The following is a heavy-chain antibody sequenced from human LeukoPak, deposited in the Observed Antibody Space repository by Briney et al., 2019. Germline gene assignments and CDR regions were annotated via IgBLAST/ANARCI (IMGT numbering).Heavy chain of an antibody. D-gene: IGHD2-21*02. J-gene: IGHJ3*02. Sequence: PGGSLRLSCAAPGFTFSSYAMHWVRQAPGKGLEYVSAISSNGGSTYYANSVKGRFTISRDNSKNTLYLQMGSLRAEDMAVYYCARDKRVVTAIPFDAFDIWGQGTMVTVSS. CDR2: ISSNGGST. CDR3: ARDKRVVTAIPFDAFDI. V-gene: IGHV3-64*01. CDR1: GFTFSSYA.